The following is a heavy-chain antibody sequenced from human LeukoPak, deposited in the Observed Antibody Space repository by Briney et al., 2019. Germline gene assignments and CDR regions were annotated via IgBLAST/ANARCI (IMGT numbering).Heavy chain of an antibody. D-gene: IGHD7-27*01. J-gene: IGHJ6*03. CDR3: ARGWGEGYMDG. V-gene: IGHV3-21*01. Sequence: GRSLRPSCAAAGFSFSSYCMNWVSQAAGKGLEWVSSISSSSSYIYYADSVKGRFTISRDNAKNSLYLQMNSLRAEDTAVYYCARGWGEGYMDGWGKGTTVTDSS. CDR1: GFSFSSYC. CDR2: ISSSSSYI.